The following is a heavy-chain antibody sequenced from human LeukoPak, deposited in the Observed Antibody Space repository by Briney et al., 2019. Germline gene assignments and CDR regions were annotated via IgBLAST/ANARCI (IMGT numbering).Heavy chain of an antibody. CDR1: SGSLSDKY. J-gene: IGHJ4*02. V-gene: IGHV4-34*01. D-gene: IGHD5-12*01. Sequence: SETLSLTCGVYSGSLSDKYWSWIRQPPGKGLEWIGEINPSGRTNYNPSLKSRVTMSIDTSKNQFSLKLSSVTVADTAVYYCARLSGYHFDYWGQGALVTVSS. CDR2: INPSGRT. CDR3: ARLSGYHFDY.